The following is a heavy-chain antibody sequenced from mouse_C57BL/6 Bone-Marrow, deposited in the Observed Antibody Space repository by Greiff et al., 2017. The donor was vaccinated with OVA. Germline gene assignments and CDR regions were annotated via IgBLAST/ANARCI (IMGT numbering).Heavy chain of an antibody. D-gene: IGHD2-14*01. Sequence: QVQLKESGAELARPGASVKLSCKASGYTFTSYGISWVKQRTGQGLEWIGEIYPRSGNTYYNEKFKGKATLTADQSSSTAYMELRSLTSEDSAVYFCARLGGYGFAYWGQGTLVTVSA. V-gene: IGHV1-81*01. CDR2: IYPRSGNT. J-gene: IGHJ3*01. CDR1: GYTFTSYG. CDR3: ARLGGYGFAY.